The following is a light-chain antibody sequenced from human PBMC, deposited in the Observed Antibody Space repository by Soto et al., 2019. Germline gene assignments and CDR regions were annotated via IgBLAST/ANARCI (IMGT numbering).Light chain of an antibody. CDR1: QSVRSDY. CDR2: GVS. CDR3: QQYGNSPLT. J-gene: IGKJ4*01. V-gene: IGKV3-20*01. Sequence: EIVLTQSPDTLSLSPGQRATLSCRASQSVRSDYFAWYQQKPGQAPRVIIFGVSTRATGVPDRFSGSGSGTDFTLPISRLEPEDFALYYCQQYGNSPLTFGGGTKVEIK.